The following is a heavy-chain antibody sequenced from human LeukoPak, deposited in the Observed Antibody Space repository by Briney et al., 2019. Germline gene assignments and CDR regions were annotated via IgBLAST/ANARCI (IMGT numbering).Heavy chain of an antibody. Sequence: HAGGSLRLSCAASGFTFSSYSMSWVRQAPGKGLEWVSGINNNGAKTYYADFVKGRFTISRGNSKNTLYLQMNSLRDEDTALYYCAKEYTNSWFTSLNWGQGTLVTVSS. D-gene: IGHD6-13*01. V-gene: IGHV3-23*01. J-gene: IGHJ4*02. CDR1: GFTFSSYS. CDR3: AKEYTNSWFTSLN. CDR2: INNNGAKT.